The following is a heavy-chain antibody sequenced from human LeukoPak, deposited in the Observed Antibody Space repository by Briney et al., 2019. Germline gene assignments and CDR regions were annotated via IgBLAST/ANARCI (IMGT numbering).Heavy chain of an antibody. V-gene: IGHV1-18*01. CDR2: ISAYNGNT. CDR3: ARGPLGRGWCYFDY. Sequence: ASVKVSCKASGYTFTSYGISWVRQAPGQGLEWMGWISAYNGNTNYAQKLQGRVTMTTDTSTSTAYMELRSLRSDDTAVYYCARGPLGRGWCYFDYWAREPWSPSPQ. D-gene: IGHD6-19*01. J-gene: IGHJ4*02. CDR1: GYTFTSYG.